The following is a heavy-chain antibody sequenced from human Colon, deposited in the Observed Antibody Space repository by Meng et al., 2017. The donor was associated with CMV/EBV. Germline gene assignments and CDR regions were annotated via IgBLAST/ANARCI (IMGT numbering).Heavy chain of an antibody. CDR3: ARELARGGY. CDR2: ISPYNGDT. J-gene: IGHJ4*02. Sequence: QVQLVQSGAEVKNPGASVKVSCKTSGYTFTHFGISWVRQAPGQGLEWMAYISPYNGDTNYAQRFQGRVALTTDTSTSTVYMELGSLTSDDTAMYYCARELARGGYWGQGTLVTVSS. CDR1: GYTFTHFG. V-gene: IGHV1-18*01.